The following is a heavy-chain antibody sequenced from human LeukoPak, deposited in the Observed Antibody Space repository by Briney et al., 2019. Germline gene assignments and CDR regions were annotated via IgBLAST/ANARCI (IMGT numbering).Heavy chain of an antibody. J-gene: IGHJ4*02. D-gene: IGHD1-1*01. Sequence: PGGSLRLSCAASGFTFSSYTMSWVRQAPGKGLEWVSSISSSSSYIYYADSVKGRFTISRDNAKNSLYLQMNSLRAEDTAVYYCARGQLWAGTTRDYYFDYWGQGTLVTVSS. CDR2: ISSSSSYI. CDR3: ARGQLWAGTTRDYYFDY. CDR1: GFTFSSYT. V-gene: IGHV3-21*01.